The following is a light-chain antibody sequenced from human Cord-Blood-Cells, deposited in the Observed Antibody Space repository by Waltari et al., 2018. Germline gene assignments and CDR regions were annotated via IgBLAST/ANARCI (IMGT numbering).Light chain of an antibody. CDR3: SSDTSSSTWV. Sequence: QSALTQPASVSGSPGQSITIPCTGTSSDVGGYNYVSWYQQHPGKAPKLMIYDVSNRPSGVSNRFSGSKSGNTASLTISGLQAEDEADYYCSSDTSSSTWVFGGGTKLTVL. J-gene: IGLJ3*02. V-gene: IGLV2-14*03. CDR2: DVS. CDR1: SSDVGGYNY.